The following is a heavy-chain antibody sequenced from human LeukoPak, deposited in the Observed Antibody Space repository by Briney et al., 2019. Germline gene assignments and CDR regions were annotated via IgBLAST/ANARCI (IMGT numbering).Heavy chain of an antibody. CDR3: ARDTGPYCSSTSCYALDY. CDR2: TIPIFGTA. Sequence: ASVKVSCTASGGTFSSYAISWVRQAPGQGLEWMGGTIPIFGTANYAQKFQGRVTITADESTSTAYMELSSLRSEDTAVYYCARDTGPYCSSTSCYALDYWGQGTLVTVSS. CDR1: GGTFSSYA. D-gene: IGHD2-2*01. V-gene: IGHV1-69*01. J-gene: IGHJ4*02.